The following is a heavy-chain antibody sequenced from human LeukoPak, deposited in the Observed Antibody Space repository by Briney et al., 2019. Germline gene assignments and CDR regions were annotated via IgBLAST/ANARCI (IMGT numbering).Heavy chain of an antibody. V-gene: IGHV4-59*01. J-gene: IGHJ6*03. CDR1: GGFISSYY. CDR2: IYYSGST. D-gene: IGHD6-13*01. Sequence: SETLSLTCTVSGGFISSYYWSWIRQPPGKGLEWIGYIYYSGSTNYNPSLKSRVTISVDMSKNQFSLKLSSVTAADTAVYYCARTTEAHSWRTRYYDYYMDVWGKGTTVTVSS. CDR3: ARTTEAHSWRTRYYDYYMDV.